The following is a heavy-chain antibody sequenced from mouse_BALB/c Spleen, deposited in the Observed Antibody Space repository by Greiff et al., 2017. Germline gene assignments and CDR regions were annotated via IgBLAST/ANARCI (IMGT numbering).Heavy chain of an antibody. Sequence: EVMLVESGGGLVQPGGSRKLSCAASGFTFSDYGMAWVRQAPGKGPEWVAFISNLAYSIYYADTVTGRFTISRENAKNTLYLEMSSLRSEDTAMYYCARDGGITTRFAYWGQGTLVTVSA. J-gene: IGHJ3*01. CDR3: ARDGGITTRFAY. D-gene: IGHD2-4*01. V-gene: IGHV5-15*02. CDR1: GFTFSDYG. CDR2: ISNLAYSI.